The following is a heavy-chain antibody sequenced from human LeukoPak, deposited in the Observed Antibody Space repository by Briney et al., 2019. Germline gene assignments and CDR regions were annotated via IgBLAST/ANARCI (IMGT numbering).Heavy chain of an antibody. CDR2: IYYSGST. CDR1: GGSFSGYY. D-gene: IGHD6-25*01. Sequence: PSETLSLTCAVYGGSFSGYYWSWIRQPPGKGLEWIGYIYYSGSTNYNPSLKSRVTISVDTSKNQFSLKLSSVTAADTAVYYCAREDSSGAAGYWGQGTLVTVSS. CDR3: AREDSSGAAGY. J-gene: IGHJ4*02. V-gene: IGHV4-59*01.